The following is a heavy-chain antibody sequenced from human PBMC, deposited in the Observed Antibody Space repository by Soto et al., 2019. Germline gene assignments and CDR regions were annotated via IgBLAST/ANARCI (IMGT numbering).Heavy chain of an antibody. V-gene: IGHV5-51*01. CDR1: GYSFSSYW. J-gene: IGHJ4*02. D-gene: IGHD3-22*01. CDR2: IYPGDSDT. CDR3: VTTYYYDSSVGWYFDY. Sequence: GESLKISCKGSGYSFSSYWIGWVRQMPGKGLEWMGIIYPGDSDTRYSPSFQGQVTISADKSISTAYLQWSSLKASDTAMYYCVTTYYYDSSVGWYFDYWGQGTLVTVSS.